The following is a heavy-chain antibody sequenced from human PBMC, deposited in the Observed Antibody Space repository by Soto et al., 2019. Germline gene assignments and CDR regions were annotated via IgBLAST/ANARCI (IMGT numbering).Heavy chain of an antibody. CDR2: ISYDGSNK. V-gene: IGHV3-30*03. Sequence: SGGGLRLSCAASGFTFSRYCMDWGRPAPGKGLEWVAVISYDGSNKYYADSVKGRFTISRDNSKDTLYLQMNSLRAEDTAVYYCASHLLRYFDWLPPGYWGQGTLVTVSS. J-gene: IGHJ4*02. D-gene: IGHD3-9*01. CDR3: ASHLLRYFDWLPPGY. CDR1: GFTFSRYC.